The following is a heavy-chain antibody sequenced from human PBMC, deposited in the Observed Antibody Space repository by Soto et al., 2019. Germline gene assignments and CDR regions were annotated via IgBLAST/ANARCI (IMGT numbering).Heavy chain of an antibody. CDR3: AKTRYDYYGSGSYSGPFDY. Sequence: GGSLRLSCAVPGLTFSGHAMTWVRQAPGKGLQWVSSISEGGDAAFYSDSVRGRFTISRDNSKNMLYLQINSLRAEDTAVYYCAKTRYDYYGSGSYSGPFDYWGQGTLVTVSS. CDR1: GLTFSGHA. CDR2: ISEGGDAA. J-gene: IGHJ4*02. V-gene: IGHV3-23*01. D-gene: IGHD3-10*01.